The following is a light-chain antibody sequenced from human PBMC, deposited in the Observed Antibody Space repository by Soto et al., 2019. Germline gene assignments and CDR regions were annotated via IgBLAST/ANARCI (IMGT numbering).Light chain of an antibody. CDR2: RNS. J-gene: IGLJ2*01. V-gene: IGLV1-47*01. CDR1: SSNIGSNY. CDR3: AAWDDSLSGVV. Sequence: QSVLTQPPSASGTPGQRVTISCSGSSSNIGSNYVYWYQQLPGTVPQLLIYRNSERPSGVPDRFSRSKSGTSASLAISGLRSEDEADYYCAAWDDSLSGVVFGGGTQLTVL.